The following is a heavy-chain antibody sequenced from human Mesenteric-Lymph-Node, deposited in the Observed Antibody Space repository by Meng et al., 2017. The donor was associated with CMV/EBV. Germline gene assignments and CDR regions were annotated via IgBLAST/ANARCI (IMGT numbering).Heavy chain of an antibody. CDR3: TTDQGVTGYYYYYYGMDV. V-gene: IGHV3-73*01. CDR1: GFTFSGSA. CDR2: IRSKANSYAT. J-gene: IGHJ6*02. D-gene: IGHD1-14*01. Sequence: GGSLRLSCAASGFTFSGSAMHWVRQASGKGLEWVGRIRSKANSYATAYAASVKGRFTISRDDSKNTAYLQMNSLKTEDTAVYYCTTDQGVTGYYYYYYGMDVWGQGTTVTVSS.